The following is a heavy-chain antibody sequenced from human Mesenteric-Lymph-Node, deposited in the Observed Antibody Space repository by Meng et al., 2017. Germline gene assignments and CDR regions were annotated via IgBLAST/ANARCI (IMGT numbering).Heavy chain of an antibody. CDR3: ASLYRTEDSSSWYLAYYYYGMDV. CDR2: ISYDGSNK. CDR1: GFTFSSYA. Sequence: GESLKISCAASGFTFSSYAMHWVRQAPGKGLEWVAVISYDGSNKYYADSVKGRFTISRDNSKNTLDLQMNRLRAEDTAVYYCASLYRTEDSSSWYLAYYYYGMDVWGQGTTVTVSS. J-gene: IGHJ6*02. D-gene: IGHD6-13*01. V-gene: IGHV3-30*04.